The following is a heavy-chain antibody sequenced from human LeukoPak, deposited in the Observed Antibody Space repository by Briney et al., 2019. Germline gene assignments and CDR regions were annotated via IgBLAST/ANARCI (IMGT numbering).Heavy chain of an antibody. V-gene: IGHV1-2*02. J-gene: IGHJ6*03. CDR1: GYTFTGYY. Sequence: ASVKVSCKASGYTFTGYYMHWVRQAPGQGLEWMGWINPNSGGTNYAQKFQGRVTMTRDTSISTAYMELSRLRSDDTAVYYCARAIRGEGYYYYYMDVWGKGTTVTISS. CDR3: ARAIRGEGYYYYYMDV. CDR2: INPNSGGT. D-gene: IGHD3-10*01.